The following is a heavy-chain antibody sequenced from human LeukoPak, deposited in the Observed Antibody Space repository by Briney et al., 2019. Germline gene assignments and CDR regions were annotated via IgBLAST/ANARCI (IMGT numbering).Heavy chain of an antibody. J-gene: IGHJ4*02. V-gene: IGHV3-21*04. Sequence: GGSLRLSCAASGFTFSTYSMNWVRQAPGKGLEWVSSISSSSSYIYYADSVKGRFTISRDNAENSLYLQMNSLRAEDTAVYYCAKDMYTYRYDYVWGSYRPGDYWGQGTLVTVSS. CDR3: AKDMYTYRYDYVWGSYRPGDY. CDR2: ISSSSSYI. D-gene: IGHD3-16*02. CDR1: GFTFSTYS.